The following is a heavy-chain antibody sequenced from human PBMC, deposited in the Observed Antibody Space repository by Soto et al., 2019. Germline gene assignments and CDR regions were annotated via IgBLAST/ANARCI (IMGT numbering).Heavy chain of an antibody. CDR1: GYTFTSYD. CDR3: ARGRRSYDGSGYYHFDY. CDR2: MNPNSGNT. J-gene: IGHJ4*02. D-gene: IGHD3-22*01. Sequence: QVQLVQSGAEVKKPGASVKVPCKASGYTFTSYDINWVRQATGQGLEWMGWMNPNSGNTGYAQKFQGRVTMTRNTSIVTAYRELNSLRSEDTAVYYCARGRRSYDGSGYYHFDYWGQGILVTVSS. V-gene: IGHV1-8*01.